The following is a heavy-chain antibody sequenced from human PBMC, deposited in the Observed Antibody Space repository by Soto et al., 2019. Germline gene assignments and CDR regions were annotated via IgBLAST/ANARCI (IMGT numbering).Heavy chain of an antibody. CDR3: ARDGVPIEQLRASYYYYYYMDV. D-gene: IGHD6-6*01. J-gene: IGHJ6*03. V-gene: IGHV3-48*02. Sequence: EVQLVASGGGLVQPGGSLRLSCAASGFTFSSYSMNLVRQAPGKGLEWVSYISSSSSTIYYADSVKGRFTISRDNAKNSRYLQLNRLRDEDTAVYYCARDGVPIEQLRASYYYYYYMDVWGKGTTVTVSS. CDR1: GFTFSSYS. CDR2: ISSSSSTI.